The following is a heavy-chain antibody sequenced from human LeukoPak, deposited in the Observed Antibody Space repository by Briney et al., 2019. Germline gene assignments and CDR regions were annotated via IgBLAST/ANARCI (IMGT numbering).Heavy chain of an antibody. J-gene: IGHJ4*02. Sequence: PGGSLRLSCAASGFTVNNNYMTWVRQAPGKGLDWVSVIDRDGNTYYADSVMGRVSISRDNSKNMVFLQMNSLRAEDTAVYYCARGLHDLWRGHMGYWGQGTLVTVSS. V-gene: IGHV3-53*01. CDR1: GFTVNNNY. CDR3: ARGLHDLWRGHMGY. CDR2: IDRDGNT. D-gene: IGHD3-3*01.